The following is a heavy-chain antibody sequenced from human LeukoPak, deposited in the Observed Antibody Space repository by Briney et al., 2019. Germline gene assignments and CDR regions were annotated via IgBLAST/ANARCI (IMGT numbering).Heavy chain of an antibody. CDR1: GFTVSSNY. CDR3: ARVDVVTVGKNAFDI. J-gene: IGHJ3*02. V-gene: IGHV3-66*01. Sequence: GGSLRLSCAASGFTVSSNYMSWVRQAPGKGLEWVSVIYSGGNTYYADSVEGRFTISRDNAKNSLYLQMHSLRDEDTAVYYCARVDVVTVGKNAFDIWGQGTMVTVSS. D-gene: IGHD4-23*01. CDR2: IYSGGNT.